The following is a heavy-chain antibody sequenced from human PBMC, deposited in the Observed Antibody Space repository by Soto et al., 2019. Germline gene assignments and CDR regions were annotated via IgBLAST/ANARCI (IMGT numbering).Heavy chain of an antibody. D-gene: IGHD1-1*01. CDR2: INPNSGGT. V-gene: IGHV1-2*02. J-gene: IGHJ4*02. Sequence: GASVKVSCKASGYTFSDYYIHWVRQAPGQGLEWMGWINPNSGGTKYAPKFQGGVTMTRDTSITTAYMELSRLRSGDTAVYYCARGRNGAGGDYFDYWGQGTLVTVSS. CDR1: GYTFSDYY. CDR3: ARGRNGAGGDYFDY.